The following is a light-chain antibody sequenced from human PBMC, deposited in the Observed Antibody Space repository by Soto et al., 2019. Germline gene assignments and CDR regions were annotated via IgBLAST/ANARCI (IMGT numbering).Light chain of an antibody. CDR3: QKYNTSPQT. Sequence: DIQMTQSPSSLSASVGDRVTITCRASQGISNNLAWYQQKPGQVPKLLIYAASTLQSGVPPRFSGSGSGTDFTLTISSLQPEDFATYSCQKYNTSPQTFGQGTKVEIK. J-gene: IGKJ1*01. CDR2: AAS. CDR1: QGISNN. V-gene: IGKV1-27*01.